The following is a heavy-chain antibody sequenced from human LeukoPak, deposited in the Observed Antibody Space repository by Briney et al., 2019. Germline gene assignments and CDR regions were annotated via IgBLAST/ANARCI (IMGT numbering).Heavy chain of an antibody. CDR3: AKDGGGTIFGMVIIVHYMDV. D-gene: IGHD3-3*01. Sequence: PGGTLRLSCAASGFTFSSYGMSWVRQAPGKGLEWVSGISGSGGSTYYADSVKGRFTISRDNSKNTLYLQMNSLRAEDTAVYYCAKDGGGTIFGMVIIVHYMDVWGKGTTVTVSS. CDR1: GFTFSSYG. V-gene: IGHV3-23*01. CDR2: ISGSGGST. J-gene: IGHJ6*03.